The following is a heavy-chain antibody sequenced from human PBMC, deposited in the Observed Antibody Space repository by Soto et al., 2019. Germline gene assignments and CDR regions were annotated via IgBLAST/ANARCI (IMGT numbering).Heavy chain of an antibody. Sequence: QVQLVESGGGVVQPGRSLRLSCAASGFTFSSYAMHWVRQAPGKGLEWVAVISYDGSNKYYADSVKGRFTISRDNSKNTMYLKMNSLRAKETGGYYCARNSLPYQPSWVVRYFDPWGRGTLVTVSS. V-gene: IGHV3-30-3*01. CDR1: GFTFSSYA. D-gene: IGHD3-16*02. CDR3: ARNSLPYQPSWVVRYFDP. J-gene: IGHJ2*01. CDR2: ISYDGSNK.